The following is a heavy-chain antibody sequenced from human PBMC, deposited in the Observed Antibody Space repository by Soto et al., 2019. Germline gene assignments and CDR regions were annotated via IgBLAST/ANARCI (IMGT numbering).Heavy chain of an antibody. V-gene: IGHV4-4*02. CDR1: GGSISSSNW. D-gene: IGHD3-10*01. CDR3: ASDGADSLRGFDY. CDR2: IYHSGST. Sequence: PSETLSLTCAVSGGSISSSNWWSWVRQPPGKGLEWIGEIYHSGSTNYNPSLKSRVTISVDKSKNQFSLKLSSVTAADTAVYYCASDGADSLRGFDYWGQGTLVTVSS. J-gene: IGHJ4*02.